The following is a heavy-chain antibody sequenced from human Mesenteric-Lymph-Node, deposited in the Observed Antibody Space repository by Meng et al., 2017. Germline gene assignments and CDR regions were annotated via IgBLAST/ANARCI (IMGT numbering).Heavy chain of an antibody. Sequence: GESLKISCAASGFTFTSYAMSWVRQAPGKGLEWVSSISSGAGGTTYYADSVKGRFTISRDNSKNTLYLQMNSLRAEDTAVYYCARDLLERQGETNFDYWGQGTLVTVSS. J-gene: IGHJ4*02. CDR1: GFTFTSYA. D-gene: IGHD1-1*01. CDR3: ARDLLERQGETNFDY. V-gene: IGHV3-23*01. CDR2: ISSGAGGTT.